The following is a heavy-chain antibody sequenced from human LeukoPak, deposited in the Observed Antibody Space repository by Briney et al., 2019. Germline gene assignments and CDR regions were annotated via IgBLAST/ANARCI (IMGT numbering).Heavy chain of an antibody. CDR1: GFTFSTYW. J-gene: IGHJ4*02. Sequence: GGSLRLSCAASGFTFSTYWMTWVRQAPGKGLEWVANIKQDGSEKYYVDSVKGRFTISRDDAKNSLYPQMSSLRAEDTAVYYCARVARKEYSSSWPYYFDYWGQGTLVTVSS. CDR3: ARVARKEYSSSWPYYFDY. V-gene: IGHV3-7*01. D-gene: IGHD6-13*01. CDR2: IKQDGSEK.